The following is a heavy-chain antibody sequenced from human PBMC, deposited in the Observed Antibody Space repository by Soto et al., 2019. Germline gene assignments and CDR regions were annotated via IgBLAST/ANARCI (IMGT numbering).Heavy chain of an antibody. CDR3: ARSLGERGPLGMDV. CDR1: GFTVSSNY. V-gene: IGHV3-53*01. D-gene: IGHD2-21*01. CDR2: IYSGGST. J-gene: IGHJ6*02. Sequence: GGSLRLSCAASGFTVSSNYMSWVRQAPGKGLEWVSVIYSGGSTYYADSVKGRFTISRDNSKNTLYLQMNSLRAEDTAVYYCARSLGERGPLGMDVWGQGTTVTVSS.